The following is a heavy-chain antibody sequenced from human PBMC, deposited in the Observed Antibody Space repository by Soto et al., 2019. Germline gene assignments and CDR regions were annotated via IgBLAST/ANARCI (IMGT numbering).Heavy chain of an antibody. D-gene: IGHD5-12*01. CDR3: AREAVGPRNGYDHYGMDV. CDR2: IHYSGST. J-gene: IGHJ6*02. CDR1: GGSISSYY. Sequence: SETLSLTCTVSGGSISSYYWSWIRQPPGKGLEWIGYIHYSGSTNYNPSLKSRVTISVDTSKNQFSLQLNSVTPEDTAVYYCAREAVGPRNGYDHYGMDVWGQGTTVTVSS. V-gene: IGHV4-59*12.